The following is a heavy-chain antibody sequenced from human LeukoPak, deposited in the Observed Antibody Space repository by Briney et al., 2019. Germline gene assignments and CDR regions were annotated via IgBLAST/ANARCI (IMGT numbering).Heavy chain of an antibody. V-gene: IGHV3-7*01. Sequence: GGSLRLSCAASGFTFSRYWMSWVRQAPGKGLEWVANIKQDGNEKYYADSVKGRFTISRDNGKNSLDLQMNSLRADDTAFYYCARDTLGEGEDANYAVYYFDYWGQGTVVTVSS. CDR1: GFTFSRYW. CDR2: IKQDGNEK. D-gene: IGHD4/OR15-4a*01. CDR3: ARDTLGEGEDANYAVYYFDY. J-gene: IGHJ4*02.